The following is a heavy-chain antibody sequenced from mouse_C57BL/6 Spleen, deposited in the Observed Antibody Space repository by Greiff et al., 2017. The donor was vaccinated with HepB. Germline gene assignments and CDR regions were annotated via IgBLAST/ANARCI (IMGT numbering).Heavy chain of an antibody. D-gene: IGHD2-4*01. CDR1: GFTFSDYG. V-gene: IGHV5-17*01. CDR3: ARGGLIYYDYDGGYFDV. J-gene: IGHJ1*03. Sequence: EVQRVESGGGLVKPGGSLKLSCAASGFTFSDYGMHWVRQAPEKGLEWVAYISSGSSTIYYADTVKGRFTISRDNAKNTLFLQMTSLRSEDTAMYYCARGGLIYYDYDGGYFDVWGTGTTVTVSS. CDR2: ISSGSSTI.